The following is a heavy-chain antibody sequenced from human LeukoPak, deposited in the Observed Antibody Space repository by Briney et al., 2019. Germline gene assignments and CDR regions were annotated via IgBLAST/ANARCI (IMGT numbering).Heavy chain of an antibody. Sequence: SQTLSLTCALSGDSVSSNSAAWNWIRQSPSRGLEWLGRTYYRSKWYNDYAVSVKSRITINPDTSKNQFSLQLNSVTPEDTAVYYCARESRGDYDILTGYYRLPRYYFDYWGQGTLVTVSS. CDR3: ARESRGDYDILTGYYRLPRYYFDY. CDR2: TYYRSKWYN. CDR1: GDSVSSNSAA. J-gene: IGHJ4*02. V-gene: IGHV6-1*01. D-gene: IGHD3-9*01.